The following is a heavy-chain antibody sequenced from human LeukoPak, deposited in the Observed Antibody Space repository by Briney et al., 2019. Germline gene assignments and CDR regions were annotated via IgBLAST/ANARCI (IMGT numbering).Heavy chain of an antibody. CDR1: GFTFNSYA. D-gene: IGHD6-6*01. Sequence: GGSLRLSCAASGFTFNSYAMHWVRQAPGKVLEWVAVMSFDGSSKYYADSVKGRFTISRDNSKNPLYLQMNSLRAEDTAVYYCASIAARNFDYWGQGTLVTVSS. CDR2: MSFDGSSK. CDR3: ASIAARNFDY. V-gene: IGHV3-30-3*01. J-gene: IGHJ4*02.